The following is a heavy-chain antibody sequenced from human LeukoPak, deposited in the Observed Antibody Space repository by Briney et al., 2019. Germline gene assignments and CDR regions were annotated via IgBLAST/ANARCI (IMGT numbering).Heavy chain of an antibody. Sequence: PGGSLRLSCAAPGFIFSDYYMSWIRQAPGEGLEFVSYISSDGTANYYADSVKGRLTISRDNAHNQVYLERTNLRAEYTAVYYCVLEFWYRFDNWGQGTVVTVSS. CDR3: VLEFWYRFDN. V-gene: IGHV3-11*04. CDR2: ISSDGTAN. CDR1: GFIFSDYY. D-gene: IGHD6-13*01. J-gene: IGHJ4*02.